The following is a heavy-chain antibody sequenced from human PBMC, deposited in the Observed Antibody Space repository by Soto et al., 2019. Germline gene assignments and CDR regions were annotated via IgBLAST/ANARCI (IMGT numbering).Heavy chain of an antibody. V-gene: IGHV3-15*07. J-gene: IGHJ6*02. CDR2: IKNKTDGGTT. D-gene: IGHD3-10*01. Sequence: GGCLRLSCTAAPSTLSNACMNWVSQAPGKGLEWVGRIKNKTDGGTTDHAAPVKGRFTISRDNSKNTLYLQMSSLRAEDTAVYYCAKVMDYYGMDVWGQGTTVTVSS. CDR1: PSTLSNAC. CDR3: AKVMDYYGMDV.